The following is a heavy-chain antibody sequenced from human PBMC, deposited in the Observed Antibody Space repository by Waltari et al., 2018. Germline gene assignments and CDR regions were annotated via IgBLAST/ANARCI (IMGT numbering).Heavy chain of an antibody. CDR2: IYTSGST. CDR1: GGSISSYY. D-gene: IGHD3-22*01. J-gene: IGHJ3*02. V-gene: IGHV4-4*07. Sequence: QVQLQESGPGLVKPSETLSLTCTVSGGSISSYYWSWIRQPAGKGLEWMGRIYTSGSTDYNPSLKSRVTMSVDTSKNQFSLKLSSVTAADTAVYYCARGDYYDSSGYSGAFDIWGQGTMVTVSS. CDR3: ARGDYYDSSGYSGAFDI.